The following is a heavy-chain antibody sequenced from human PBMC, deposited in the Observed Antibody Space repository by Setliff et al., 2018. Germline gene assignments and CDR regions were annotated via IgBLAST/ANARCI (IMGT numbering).Heavy chain of an antibody. CDR1: GFTFSSYS. V-gene: IGHV3-21*01. CDR3: VRDTTSGWMLTN. J-gene: IGHJ4*02. CDR2: IGSTNNYK. D-gene: IGHD6-25*01. Sequence: PGGSLRLSCAASGFTFSSYSMNWVRQAPGKGLEWVSTIGSTNNYKYYADSVKGRFTISRDNARDSLYLQMNSLRAEDTAVYYCVRDTTSGWMLTNWGQGTLVTVSS.